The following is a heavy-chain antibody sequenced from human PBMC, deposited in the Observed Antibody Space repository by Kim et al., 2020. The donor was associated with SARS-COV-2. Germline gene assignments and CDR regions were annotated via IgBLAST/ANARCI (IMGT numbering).Heavy chain of an antibody. CDR2: IYYSGST. J-gene: IGHJ4*02. D-gene: IGHD5-12*01. CDR3: ARGSKRWLQLRGVYYFDY. Sequence: SETLSLTCTVSGGSISSSSYYWGWIRQPPGKGLEWIGSIYYSGSTYYNPSLKSRVTISVDTSNNQFSLKLSSVTAADTAVYYCARGSKRWLQLRGVYYFDYWGQGTLVTVSS. V-gene: IGHV4-39*07. CDR1: GGSISSSSYY.